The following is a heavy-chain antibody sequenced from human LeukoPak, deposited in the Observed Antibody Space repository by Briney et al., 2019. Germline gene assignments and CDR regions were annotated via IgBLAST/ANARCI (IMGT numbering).Heavy chain of an antibody. CDR2: ISGSGGST. CDR1: GFTFSSYA. J-gene: IGHJ4*02. D-gene: IGHD5-12*01. CDR3: AKGSEGGYDPSLDY. Sequence: PGGSLRLSCAASGFTFSSYAMSWVRQAPGKGLEWVSAISGSGGSTYYADSVKGRFTISRDNSKNTLYLQMNSLRAEDTAVYYCAKGSEGGYDPSLDYWGQGTLVTVSS. V-gene: IGHV3-23*01.